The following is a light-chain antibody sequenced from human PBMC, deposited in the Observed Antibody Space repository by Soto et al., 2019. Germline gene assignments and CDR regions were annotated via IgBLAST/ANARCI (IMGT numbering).Light chain of an antibody. V-gene: IGKV1-39*01. CDR3: PQTYSIRT. CDR1: QNIRTY. Sequence: DIQMTQSPSSLSAFVGDSVTITCRASQNIRTYLNWYQHKPGKAPTVLIYAASSLASAVPSRFSGSGSRTDFTLTISSLQPEDFATYYCPQTYSIRTFGQGTRVQIK. J-gene: IGKJ1*01. CDR2: AAS.